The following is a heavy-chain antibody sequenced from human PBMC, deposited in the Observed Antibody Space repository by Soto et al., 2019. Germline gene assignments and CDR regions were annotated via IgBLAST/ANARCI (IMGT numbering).Heavy chain of an antibody. CDR2: FDPEDGET. V-gene: IGHV1-24*01. CDR1: GYTLTELS. Sequence: ASGKVSCKVSGYTLTELSMHWVRQAPGKGLEWMGGFDPEDGETIYAQKFQGRVTMTEDTSTDTAYMELSSLRSEDTAVYYCATDQNGHNYFDYWGQGTLVNVSS. J-gene: IGHJ4*02. CDR3: ATDQNGHNYFDY. D-gene: IGHD2-8*01.